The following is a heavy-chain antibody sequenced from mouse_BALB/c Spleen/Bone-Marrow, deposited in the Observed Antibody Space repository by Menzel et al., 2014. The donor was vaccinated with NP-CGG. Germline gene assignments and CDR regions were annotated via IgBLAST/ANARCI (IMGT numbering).Heavy chain of an antibody. D-gene: IGHD2-4*01. CDR2: IDPANGNT. V-gene: IGHV14-3*02. J-gene: IGHJ3*01. Sequence: EVQLQESGAELVKPGASVKLSCTASGFNIKDTYMHWVKQRPEQGPEWIGRIDPANGNTKYDPKFQGKATITANTSSNTAYLQLSSLTSEDTAVYYCAMITTGAWFAYWGQGTLVTVSA. CDR3: AMITTGAWFAY. CDR1: GFNIKDTY.